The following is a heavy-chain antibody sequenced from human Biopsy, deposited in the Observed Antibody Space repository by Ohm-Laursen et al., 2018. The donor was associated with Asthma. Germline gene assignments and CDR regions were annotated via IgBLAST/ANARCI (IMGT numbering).Heavy chain of an antibody. V-gene: IGHV4-39*01. CDR3: VSPPGY. CDR2: IYYSGST. Sequence: PSQTLSLTCTVSGGSISSSSYYWGWIRRPPGKGLEFIGTIYYSGSTYYNPSLKSRVTLSVDASKNQLSLKLTSVTAADTAVYYCVSPPGYWGQGTRVTVSS. J-gene: IGHJ4*02. CDR1: GGSISSSSYY.